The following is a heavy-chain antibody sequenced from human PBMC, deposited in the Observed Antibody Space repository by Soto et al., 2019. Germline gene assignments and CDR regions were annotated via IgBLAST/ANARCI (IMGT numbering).Heavy chain of an antibody. D-gene: IGHD1-1*01. CDR3: SREVYEECQRQYYYFGMDV. CDR1: GFTFSNYW. Sequence: PGGSLRLSCTASGFTFSNYWMTWVRQVPGKGLEWVANIKQDGSEQTYAPSVKGRFTISRDNAKNSLYLQMNSLRDDDAAVYYCSREVYEECQRQYYYFGMDVWGQGTTVTVSS. V-gene: IGHV3-7*01. CDR2: IKQDGSEQ. J-gene: IGHJ6*02.